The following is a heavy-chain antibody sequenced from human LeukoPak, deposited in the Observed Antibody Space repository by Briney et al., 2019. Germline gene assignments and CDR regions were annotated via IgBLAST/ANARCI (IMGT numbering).Heavy chain of an antibody. J-gene: IGHJ4*02. V-gene: IGHV4-34*01. Sequence: SETLSLTCAVYGGSFSGYYWSWIRQPPGKGLEWIGEINHSGSTNYNPSLKSRVTISVDTSKNQFSPKLSSVTAADTAVYYCARTSLSDYDILTGESNFDYWGQGTLVTVSS. CDR2: INHSGST. CDR3: ARTSLSDYDILTGESNFDY. D-gene: IGHD3-9*01. CDR1: GGSFSGYY.